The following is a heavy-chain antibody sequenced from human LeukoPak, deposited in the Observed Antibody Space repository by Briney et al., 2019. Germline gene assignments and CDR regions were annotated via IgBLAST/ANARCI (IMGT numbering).Heavy chain of an antibody. CDR2: INHSGST. D-gene: IGHD3-10*01. CDR3: ARASMVRGVIGY. Sequence: SETLSLTCAVYGGSFSGYYWSWIRQPPGKGLEWIGEINHSGSTNYNPSLKSRVTISVDTSKNQFSLKLSSVTAADTAAYYCARASMVRGVIGYWGQGTLVTVSS. CDR1: GGSFSGYY. V-gene: IGHV4-34*01. J-gene: IGHJ4*02.